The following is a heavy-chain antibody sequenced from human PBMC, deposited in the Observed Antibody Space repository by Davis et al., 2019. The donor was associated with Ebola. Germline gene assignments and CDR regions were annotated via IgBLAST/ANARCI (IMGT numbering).Heavy chain of an antibody. J-gene: IGHJ4*02. CDR3: AKEVLDYFDY. CDR1: GFTFDAYA. V-gene: IGHV3-9*01. Sequence: PGGSLRLSCAASGFTFDAYAMHWVRQAPGKGLEWVSGISWNSGSIGYADSVKGRFTISRDNAKNSLYLQMNSLRAEDTALYYCAKEVLDYFDYWGQGTLVTVSS. D-gene: IGHD1-14*01. CDR2: ISWNSGSI.